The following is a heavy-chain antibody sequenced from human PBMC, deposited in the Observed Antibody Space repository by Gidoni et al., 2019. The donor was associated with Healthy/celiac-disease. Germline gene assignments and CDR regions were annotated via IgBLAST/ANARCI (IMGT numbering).Heavy chain of an antibody. D-gene: IGHD3-22*01. CDR2: ISSSGSTI. V-gene: IGHV3-11*01. J-gene: IGHJ6*02. CDR1: GFTFSDYY. Sequence: QVQLVESGGGLVKPGGSLRLSCAASGFTFSDYYMRWIRQAPGKGLEWVSYISSSGSTIYYADSVKGRFTISRDNAKNSLYLQMNSLRAEDTAVYYCARDSSQYYYDSSGYYTYYYYGMDVWGQGTTVTVSS. CDR3: ARDSSQYYYDSSGYYTYYYYGMDV.